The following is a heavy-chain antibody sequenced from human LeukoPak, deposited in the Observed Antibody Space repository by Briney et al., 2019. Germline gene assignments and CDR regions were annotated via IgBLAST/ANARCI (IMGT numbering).Heavy chain of an antibody. CDR3: ARAARDSFVDD. V-gene: IGHV3-21*01. Sequence: GGSLRLSCAASGFTFSTYSMHWVRQAPGKGLEWVSSISGSGRYIYYADSVKGRFTISRDNAKNSLYLQMNNLRAEDTAVYYWARAARDSFVDDWGQGTLVTVSS. CDR2: ISGSGRYI. J-gene: IGHJ4*02. D-gene: IGHD6-6*01. CDR1: GFTFSTYS.